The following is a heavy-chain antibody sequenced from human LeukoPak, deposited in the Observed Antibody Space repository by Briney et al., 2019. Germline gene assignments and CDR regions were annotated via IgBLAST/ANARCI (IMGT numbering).Heavy chain of an antibody. CDR2: INPNSGGT. Sequence: ASVKVSCKASGYTFTGYYIHWVRHAPGLGLEWLGRINPNSGGTNYAQRFQGRVTMTRDTSISTAYMELSRLRSDDTAMYYCARETISGWFDPWGQGTLVTVSP. CDR1: GYTFTGYY. D-gene: IGHD3-3*01. CDR3: ARETISGWFDP. J-gene: IGHJ5*02. V-gene: IGHV1-2*06.